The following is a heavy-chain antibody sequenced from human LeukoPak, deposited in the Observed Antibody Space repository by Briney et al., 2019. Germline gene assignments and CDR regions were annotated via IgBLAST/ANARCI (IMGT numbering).Heavy chain of an antibody. J-gene: IGHJ1*01. CDR2: IIPIFGTA. CDR1: GGTFSSYA. D-gene: IGHD4-23*01. V-gene: IGHV1-69*13. CDR3: ARDPDYGGNLWKGAEYFQH. Sequence: SVKVSCKASGGTFSSYAISWVRQAPGQGLEWMGGIIPIFGTANYAQKFQGRVTITADESTSTAYMELSSLRSEDTAVYYCARDPDYGGNLWKGAEYFQHWGKGTLVTVSS.